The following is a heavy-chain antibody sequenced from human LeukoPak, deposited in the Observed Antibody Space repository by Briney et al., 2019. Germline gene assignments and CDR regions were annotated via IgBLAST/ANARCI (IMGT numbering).Heavy chain of an antibody. D-gene: IGHD6-19*01. V-gene: IGHV3-23*01. Sequence: GGSLRLSCAASGFTFSSYAMSWVRQAPGKGLEWVSGISGGGYSTYYADSVKGRFTISRDNSKNTLYLQMNSLRPEDTAVYYCARDGSVGYSSGRWGIDYWGQGTLVTVSS. CDR1: GFTFSSYA. CDR2: ISGGGYST. CDR3: ARDGSVGYSSGRWGIDY. J-gene: IGHJ4*02.